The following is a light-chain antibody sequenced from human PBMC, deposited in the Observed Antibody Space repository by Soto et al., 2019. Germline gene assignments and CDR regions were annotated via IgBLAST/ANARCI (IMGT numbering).Light chain of an antibody. J-gene: IGKJ3*01. CDR1: ESVHRN. V-gene: IGKV3-15*01. CDR3: QHYSNWPPT. CDR2: YAS. Sequence: EMVMTQSPATLSVSPGERVTLSCRASESVHRNLAWYQQKPGQGPSLLIYYASTRATGVPDRFTGSGSGTEFTLTISRLQAEDFGVSHCQHYSNWPPTFGPGTKVEIK.